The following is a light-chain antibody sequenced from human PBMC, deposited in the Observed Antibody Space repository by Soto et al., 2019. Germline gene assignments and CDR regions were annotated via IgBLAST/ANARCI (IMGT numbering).Light chain of an antibody. V-gene: IGKV2-28*01. CDR2: LGS. J-gene: IGKJ1*01. Sequence: DIVMTQSPLSLPVTPGWPSSISCGSSQSLLHSNGYNYLDWYLQKPGQSPXLLIYLGSNRASGVPDRLSGSGSGTDFTLKISRVEAEDVGVYYCMQALQTPTFGQGTKVDIK. CDR1: QSLLHSNGYNY. CDR3: MQALQTPT.